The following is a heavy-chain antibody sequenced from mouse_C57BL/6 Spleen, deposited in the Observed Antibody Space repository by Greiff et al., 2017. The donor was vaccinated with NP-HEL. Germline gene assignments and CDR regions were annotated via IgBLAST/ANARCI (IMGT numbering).Heavy chain of an antibody. CDR1: GSTFTSYG. Sequence: VQLQESGAELARPGASVKLSCTASGSTFTSYGISWVKQRTGPGLEWLGEIYPRSGNTYYNEKLKGKATLTADKSSSPAYMELRSLTSEVSAVYFCAREGIYYGNYDLPFDYWGQGTTLTVSS. CDR3: AREGIYYGNYDLPFDY. V-gene: IGHV1-81*01. J-gene: IGHJ2*01. D-gene: IGHD2-1*01. CDR2: IYPRSGNT.